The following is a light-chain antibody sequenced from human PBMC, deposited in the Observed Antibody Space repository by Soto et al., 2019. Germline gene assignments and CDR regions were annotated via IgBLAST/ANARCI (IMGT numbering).Light chain of an antibody. CDR2: TNN. J-gene: IGLJ2*01. CDR1: SSNIGSNY. Sequence: QSVLTQPPSASGTPGQRVTISCSGSSSNIGSNYVYWYQQLPATAPKLLIYTNNQRPPGVPDRFSGYKSGTSASLAIRVFRSEDEADYYWEAWDDTLSGPYVVFGGGTKLTVL. V-gene: IGLV1-47*01. CDR3: EAWDDTLSGPYVV.